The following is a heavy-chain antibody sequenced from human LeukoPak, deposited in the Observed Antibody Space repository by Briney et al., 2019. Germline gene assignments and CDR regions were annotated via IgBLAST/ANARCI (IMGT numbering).Heavy chain of an antibody. J-gene: IGHJ4*02. D-gene: IGHD3-22*01. CDR3: ARVYDSSGYHAFDY. CDR2: INPSGGST. Sequence: ASVKVSCTASGYTFTSYYMHWVRQAPGLGLEWMGMINPSGGSTRYAQKFQGRVTITADKSTSTAYMELSSLRSEDTAVYYCARVYDSSGYHAFDYWGQGTLVTVSS. V-gene: IGHV1-46*01. CDR1: GYTFTSYY.